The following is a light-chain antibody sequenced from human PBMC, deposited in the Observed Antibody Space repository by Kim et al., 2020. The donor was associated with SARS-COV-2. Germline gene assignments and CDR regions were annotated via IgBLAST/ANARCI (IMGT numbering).Light chain of an antibody. Sequence: QLVLTQSPSASASLGASVKLTCTLSSGHSSYAIAWYQQQPEKSPRYLMKLYSDGRHVKGDDIPDRLSGSSSGPERYLTISGLQSDDEADYYCQTFGSCTVVFGGGTKLTVL. CDR3: QTFGSCTVV. CDR2: LYSDGRH. J-gene: IGLJ2*01. V-gene: IGLV4-69*01. CDR1: SGHSSYA.